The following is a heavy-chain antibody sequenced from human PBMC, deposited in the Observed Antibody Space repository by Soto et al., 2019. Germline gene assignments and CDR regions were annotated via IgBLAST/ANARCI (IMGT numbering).Heavy chain of an antibody. CDR2: VYYSGST. CDR1: GGSISRYY. D-gene: IGHD6-13*01. Sequence: SETLSPTCTVSGGSISRYYWNWIRQPPGKGLEWIGFVYYSGSTSYYPSLKSRVTISIDTSKNQFSLKLSSVTAADTAVYYCAAALSGTGAFDFWGQGTMVTVSS. V-gene: IGHV4-59*08. CDR3: AAALSGTGAFDF. J-gene: IGHJ3*01.